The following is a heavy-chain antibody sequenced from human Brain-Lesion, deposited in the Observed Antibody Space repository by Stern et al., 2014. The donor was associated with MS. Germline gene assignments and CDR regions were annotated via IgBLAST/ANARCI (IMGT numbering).Heavy chain of an antibody. CDR2: INTNTGGT. V-gene: IGHV1-2*02. CDR3: ARDQRGITIFGVVTDYYYLGMDV. D-gene: IGHD3-3*01. J-gene: IGHJ6*02. Sequence: QMQLVQSGAEVKKPGASVKVSCKTSGYIFTGYYIHWVRQAPGQGLEWMAWINTNTGGTKYAQKFQGRVTMSRDTSISTAYVELSSLTSDDTAVYYCARDQRGITIFGVVTDYYYLGMDVWGQGTTVTVSS. CDR1: GYIFTGYY.